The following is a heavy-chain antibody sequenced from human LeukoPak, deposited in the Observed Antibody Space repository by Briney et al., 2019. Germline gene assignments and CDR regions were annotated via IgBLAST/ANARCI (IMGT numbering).Heavy chain of an antibody. CDR2: ISYDGSNK. CDR3: ARPIRGVIGYWFDP. V-gene: IGHV3-30*04. J-gene: IGHJ5*02. Sequence: GGSLRLSCAASGFTFSSYAMHWVRQAPGKGLEWVAVISYDGSNKYYADSVKGRFTISRDNSKNTLYLQMNSLRAEDTAVYYCARPIRGVIGYWFDPWGQGTLVTVSS. D-gene: IGHD3-10*01. CDR1: GFTFSSYA.